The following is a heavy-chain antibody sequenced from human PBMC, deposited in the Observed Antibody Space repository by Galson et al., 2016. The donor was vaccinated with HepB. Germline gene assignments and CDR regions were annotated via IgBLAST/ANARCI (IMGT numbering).Heavy chain of an antibody. CDR3: ARWGTYSEKHAFDI. V-gene: IGHV4-59*01. CDR2: IHYSGSS. Sequence: SETLSLTCTVSDDSISNYYWNWIRQPPGKGLEWIGYIHYSGSSKCNPPSKSRATMSVDTSKNQFSLRLSSVTAADTAVYYCARWGTYSEKHAFDIRGQGTMVTVSS. J-gene: IGHJ3*02. D-gene: IGHD3-16*01. CDR1: DDSISNYY.